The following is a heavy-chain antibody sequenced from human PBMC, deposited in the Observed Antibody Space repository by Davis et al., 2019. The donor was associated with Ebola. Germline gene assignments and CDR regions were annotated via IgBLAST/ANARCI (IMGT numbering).Heavy chain of an antibody. CDR2: ISGSGGST. Sequence: GESLKISCAASGFTFSSYAMSWVRQAPGKGLEWVSAISGSGGSTYYADSVKGRFTISRDNSKNTLYLQMNSLRAEDTAVYYCAKGGYGLFDYWGQGTLVTVSS. J-gene: IGHJ4*02. CDR1: GFTFSSYA. D-gene: IGHD3-16*01. V-gene: IGHV3-23*01. CDR3: AKGGYGLFDY.